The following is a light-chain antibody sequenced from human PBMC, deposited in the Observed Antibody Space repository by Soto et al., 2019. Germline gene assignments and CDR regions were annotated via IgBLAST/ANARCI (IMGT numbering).Light chain of an antibody. CDR2: EVT. Sequence: QSALTQPASVSGSPGQSITISCTGTSSDVGGYNHVSWYQQHPGKAPKLIIYEVTNRPSGVSNRFSGSKSDNTASLTFSGLQAEDEADYYCSSYTSSNTVVFGGGTKVTVL. CDR1: SSDVGGYNH. CDR3: SSYTSSNTVV. J-gene: IGLJ2*01. V-gene: IGLV2-14*01.